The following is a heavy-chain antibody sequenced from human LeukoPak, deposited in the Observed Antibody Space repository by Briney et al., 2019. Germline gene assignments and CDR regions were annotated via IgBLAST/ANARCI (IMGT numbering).Heavy chain of an antibody. V-gene: IGHV1-46*01. CDR2: INPSGGST. CDR3: ARESSGWSSRFDP. D-gene: IGHD6-19*01. CDR1: GYTFTNYH. J-gene: IGHJ5*02. Sequence: ASVKVSCKASGYTFTNYHMHWVRQAPGQGLEWMGIINPSGGSTSYAQKFQGRVTMTRDMSTRTVYMELSSLRSEDTAVYYCARESSGWSSRFDPWGQGTLVTVSS.